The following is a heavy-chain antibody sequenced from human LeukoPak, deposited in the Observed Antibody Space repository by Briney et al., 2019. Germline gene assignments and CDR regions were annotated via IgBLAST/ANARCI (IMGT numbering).Heavy chain of an antibody. CDR2: IYYSGST. CDR1: GGSISSYY. D-gene: IGHD5-18*01. CDR3: ARARADTAKYYYYGMDV. V-gene: IGHV4-59*01. Sequence: SEILSLTCTVSGGSISSYYWSWIRQPPGKGLEWIGYIYYSGSTNYNPSLKSRVTISVDTSKNQFSLKLSSVTAADTAVYYCARARADTAKYYYYGMDVWGQGTTVTVSS. J-gene: IGHJ6*02.